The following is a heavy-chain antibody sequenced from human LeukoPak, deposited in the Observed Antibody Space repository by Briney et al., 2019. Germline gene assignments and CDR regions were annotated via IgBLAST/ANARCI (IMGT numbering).Heavy chain of an antibody. J-gene: IGHJ4*02. CDR2: ISSNGGST. CDR3: VISRRGYYTFDS. V-gene: IGHV3-64D*09. Sequence: GGSLRLSCSASGFTFSNYAMHWVRQAPGKGLEYVSAISSNGGSTYYADSVKGRFTISRDNSKNMLYLQMSSLRAEDTAIYYCVISRRGYYTFDSWGQGTLVTVSS. CDR1: GFTFSNYA. D-gene: IGHD3-22*01.